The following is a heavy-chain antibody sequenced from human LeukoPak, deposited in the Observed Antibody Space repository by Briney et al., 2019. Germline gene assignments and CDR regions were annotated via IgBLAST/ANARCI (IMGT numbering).Heavy chain of an antibody. V-gene: IGHV3-21*01. CDR1: GFTFSSYS. J-gene: IGHJ5*02. Sequence: PGGSLRLSCAASGFTFSSYSMNWVRQAPGKGLEWVSSISSSSSYIYYADSVKGRFTISRDNAKDSLYLQMNSLRAEGTAVYYCARDRIAAYNWFDPWGQGTLVTVSS. CDR3: ARDRIAAYNWFDP. CDR2: ISSSSSYI. D-gene: IGHD6-13*01.